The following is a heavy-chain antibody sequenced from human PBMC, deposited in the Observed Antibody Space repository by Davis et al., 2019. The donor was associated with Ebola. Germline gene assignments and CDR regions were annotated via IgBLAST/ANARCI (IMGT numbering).Heavy chain of an antibody. D-gene: IGHD4-11*01. Sequence: MPGGSLRLSCTVSGGSISSYYWSWIRQPPGKGLEWIGYIYYGGTTHYNPSLTSRVIISVGPSRNQVSLNLSSVTAADTAVYYCARGRTVPNFYYGMDVWGQGTTVTVSS. CDR3: ARGRTVPNFYYGMDV. V-gene: IGHV4-59*08. CDR1: GGSISSYY. J-gene: IGHJ6*02. CDR2: IYYGGTT.